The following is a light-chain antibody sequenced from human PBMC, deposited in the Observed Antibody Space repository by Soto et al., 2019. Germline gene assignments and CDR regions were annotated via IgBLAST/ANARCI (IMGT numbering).Light chain of an antibody. CDR3: AAWDDSLSGRL. V-gene: IGLV1-47*02. J-gene: IGLJ3*02. CDR1: SSNIGTNY. CDR2: GDN. Sequence: QSVLTQPPSASGTPGQRVTISCSGSSSNIGTNYAYWYQQLPGTAPKLLMYGDNQRPSGVPDRLSGSRSGTSASLAISDLRSEDEGDYYCAAWDDSLSGRLFGGGTKLTVL.